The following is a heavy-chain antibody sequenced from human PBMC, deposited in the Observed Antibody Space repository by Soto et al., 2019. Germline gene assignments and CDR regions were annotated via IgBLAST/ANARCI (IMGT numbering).Heavy chain of an antibody. CDR1: GCIFSDYY. CDR2: ISSASDYS. D-gene: IGHD2-15*01. Sequence: GGSLRLSFTASGCIFSDYYMSWIRQAPGKGLEWISYISSASDYSTYADSVKGRFTISKDNPKNSLYLQLNNVRPDDTALYFCARNYSSTEHWFVP. V-gene: IGHV3-11*06. J-gene: IGHJ5*02. CDR3: ARNYSSTEHWFVP.